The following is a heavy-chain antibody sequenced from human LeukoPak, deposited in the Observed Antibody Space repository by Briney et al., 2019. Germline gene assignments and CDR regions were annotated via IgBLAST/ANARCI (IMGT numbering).Heavy chain of an antibody. CDR3: ARRKTGLLWFGEPFFDY. V-gene: IGHV4-34*01. CDR1: GGSFSGYY. J-gene: IGHJ4*02. Sequence: SETLSLTCAVYGGSFSGYYWSWIRQPPGKGLEWIGEINHSGSTNYNPSLKSRVTISVDTSKNQFSLKLSSVTAADTAVYYCARRKTGLLWFGEPFFDYWGQGTLVTVSS. CDR2: INHSGST. D-gene: IGHD3-10*01.